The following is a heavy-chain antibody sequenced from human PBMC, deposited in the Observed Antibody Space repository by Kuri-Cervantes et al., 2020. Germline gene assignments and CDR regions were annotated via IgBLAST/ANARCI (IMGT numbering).Heavy chain of an antibody. V-gene: IGHV3-11*01. CDR1: GFTFSDYY. D-gene: IGHD6-19*01. J-gene: IGHJ4*02. Sequence: GGSLRLSCAASGFTFSDYYMSWIRQAPGKGLEWVSYISSSGSTIYYAVSVKGRFTISRDNAKNSLYLQMISLRAEDAAVYYCARGRPEYSSGGYYFDYWGQGTLVTVSS. CDR2: ISSSGSTI. CDR3: ARGRPEYSSGGYYFDY.